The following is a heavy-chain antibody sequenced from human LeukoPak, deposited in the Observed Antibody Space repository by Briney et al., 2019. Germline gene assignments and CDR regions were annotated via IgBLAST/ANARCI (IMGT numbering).Heavy chain of an antibody. CDR1: GFSFSDSW. Sequence: GGSLRPSCVGSGFSFSDSWMTWVRRAPGKGLEWVANINQGGSERNHVDSVKGRFTISRDDARTSLFLQMNSLRAEDMGVYYCGRGDGYLVDHWGQGTLVTVST. CDR3: GRGDGYLVDH. CDR2: INQGGSER. V-gene: IGHV3-7*01. J-gene: IGHJ4*02. D-gene: IGHD5-24*01.